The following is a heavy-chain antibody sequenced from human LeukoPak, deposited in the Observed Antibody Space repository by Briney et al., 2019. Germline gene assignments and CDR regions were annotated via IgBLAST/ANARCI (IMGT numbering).Heavy chain of an antibody. CDR2: IYSGGST. D-gene: IGHD2-2*01. V-gene: IGHV3-66*01. J-gene: IGHJ5*02. Sequence: GGSLRLSCAASGFTVSSNYMSWVRQAPGKGLEWVSVIYSGGSTYYADSVKGRFTISRDNSKNTLYLQMNSLRAEDTAVYYCARRRYCSSTNCYGDWFDPWGQGTLVTVSS. CDR3: ARRRYCSSTNCYGDWFDP. CDR1: GFTVSSNY.